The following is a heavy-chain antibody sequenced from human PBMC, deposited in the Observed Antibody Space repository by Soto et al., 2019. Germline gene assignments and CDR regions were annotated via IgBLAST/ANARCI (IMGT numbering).Heavy chain of an antibody. Sequence: QVQLVQSGPEVKKPGASVKVSCKASGYTFTSYDINWVRQAPGQGLEWMGWISVYDGNTNYAQKLQDRVTMTTDTSTSTAYLELRSLRSDDTAVYYCASALGIGDYWGQGTQVTVSS. V-gene: IGHV1-18*01. D-gene: IGHD7-27*01. CDR3: ASALGIGDY. CDR2: ISVYDGNT. J-gene: IGHJ4*02. CDR1: GYTFTSYD.